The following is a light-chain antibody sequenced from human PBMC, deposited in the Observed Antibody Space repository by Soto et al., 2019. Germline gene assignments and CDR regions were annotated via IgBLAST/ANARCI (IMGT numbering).Light chain of an antibody. V-gene: IGKV3-20*01. CDR2: GAS. CDR1: QSVSSIY. Sequence: EIVLTQYPGTQSLSPGERVTLSCRPSQSVSSIYLAWYQQKPGQAPRLLIYGASTRATGIPDRFSGSGSGTDFTLTISRLEPEDFAVYFCEHYGSSLITFGQGTRLEI. J-gene: IGKJ5*01. CDR3: EHYGSSLIT.